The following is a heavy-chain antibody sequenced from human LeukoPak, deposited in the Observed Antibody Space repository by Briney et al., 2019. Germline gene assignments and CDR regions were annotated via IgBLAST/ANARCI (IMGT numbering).Heavy chain of an antibody. Sequence: PGGSLRLSCAASGFTFSSYAIHWVRHAPGKGLEWVAIIWYDGSKTYYAESVKGRFTISRDNSNNMAYLQMSSLRVEDTAVYYCAKEVGPDLGAWGQGTLVTVSS. D-gene: IGHD1-26*01. CDR3: AKEVGPDLGA. CDR1: GFTFSSYA. CDR2: IWYDGSKT. V-gene: IGHV3-33*06. J-gene: IGHJ4*02.